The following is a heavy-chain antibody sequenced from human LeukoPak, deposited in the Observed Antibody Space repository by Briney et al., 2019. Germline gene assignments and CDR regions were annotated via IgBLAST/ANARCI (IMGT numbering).Heavy chain of an antibody. V-gene: IGHV4-59*01. CDR2: IYYSGST. D-gene: IGHD6-19*01. CDR1: GGSISSYY. J-gene: IGHJ5*02. Sequence: PSETLSLTCTVSGGSISSYYWGWIRQPPGKGLEWIGYIYYSGSTNYNPSLESRVTISVGTSKNQFSLKLSSVTAADTAVYYCARDFIAVAGTGWFDPWGQGTLVTVSS. CDR3: ARDFIAVAGTGWFDP.